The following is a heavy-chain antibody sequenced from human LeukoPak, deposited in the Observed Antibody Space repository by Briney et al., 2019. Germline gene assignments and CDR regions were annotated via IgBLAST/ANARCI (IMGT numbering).Heavy chain of an antibody. CDR3: ARERRITMKAHDAFDI. V-gene: IGHV1-2*02. CDR2: INPNSGGT. Sequence: GASVKVSCKASGYTFTGYYMHWVRQAPGQGLEWMGWINPNSGGTNYAQKLQGRVTMTTDTSTSTAYMELRSLRSDDTAVYYCARERRITMKAHDAFDIWGQGTMVTVSS. J-gene: IGHJ3*02. CDR1: GYTFTGYY. D-gene: IGHD3-22*01.